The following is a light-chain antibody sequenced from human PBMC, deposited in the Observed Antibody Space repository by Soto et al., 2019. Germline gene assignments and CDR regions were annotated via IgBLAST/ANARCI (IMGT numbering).Light chain of an antibody. CDR2: AAS. J-gene: IGKJ3*01. CDR3: QQSYSTLT. CDR1: QSISSY. Sequence: DIQMTQSPSSLSASVGDRVTITCRASQSISSYLNWYQQKPGKAPKLQIYAASSLQSGVTSRFSGSGSRTDFTLTTSTLQPEDFTTYYCQQSYSTLTIGPGTKVNIK. V-gene: IGKV1-39*01.